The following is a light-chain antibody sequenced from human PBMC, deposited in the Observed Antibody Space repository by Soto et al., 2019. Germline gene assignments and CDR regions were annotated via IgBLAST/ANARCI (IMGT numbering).Light chain of an antibody. J-gene: IGLJ3*02. Sequence: QSVLTQPPSASGTPGQRVTISCSGSSSNIGSNTVNWYQQLPRTAPKLLIYSNNQRPSGVPDRFSGSKSGTSASLAISGLQSEDEADYHCAAWDDSLNANWVFGGGTKLTVL. V-gene: IGLV1-44*01. CDR3: AAWDDSLNANWV. CDR2: SNN. CDR1: SSNIGSNT.